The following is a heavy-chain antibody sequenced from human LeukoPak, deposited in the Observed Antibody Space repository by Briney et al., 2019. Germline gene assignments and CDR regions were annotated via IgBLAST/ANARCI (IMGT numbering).Heavy chain of an antibody. V-gene: IGHV3-23*01. CDR3: VREDTPATANY. Sequence: EPGGSLRLSCAASGFNFANHAMSWVRQTPGKGLEWVSAISGGGDITYYADSVTGRFTTSRDNSKDTLFLQMHSLRPGDTAVYYCVREDTPATANYWGQGTLVTISS. J-gene: IGHJ4*02. CDR2: ISGGGDIT. D-gene: IGHD2-21*02. CDR1: GFNFANHA.